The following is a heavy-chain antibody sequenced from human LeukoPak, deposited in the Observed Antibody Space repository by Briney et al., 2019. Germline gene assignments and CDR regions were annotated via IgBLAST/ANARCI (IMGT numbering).Heavy chain of an antibody. J-gene: IGHJ3*02. D-gene: IGHD3-16*02. V-gene: IGHV3-23*01. CDR1: GFPFNSYV. CDR2: ISGSGGLT. CDR3: AKGYYDYIWGSYRSDAFDI. Sequence: GGSLRLSCAASGFPFNSYVMTWVRQAPGKGLEWVSVISGSGGLTYHADSVKGRFTVSRDNSKNTLYLQMNSLRAEDTAVYSCAKGYYDYIWGSYRSDAFDIWGQGTMATVSS.